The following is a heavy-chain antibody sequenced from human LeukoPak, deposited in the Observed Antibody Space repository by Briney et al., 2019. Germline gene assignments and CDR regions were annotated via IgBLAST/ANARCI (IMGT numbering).Heavy chain of an antibody. CDR1: GGSISSSSYY. V-gene: IGHV4-39*01. D-gene: IGHD3-22*01. J-gene: IGHJ4*02. Sequence: PSETLSLTCTVSGGSISSSSYYWGWIRQPPGKGLEWIGSIYYSGSTYYNPSLKSRVTISVDTSNHQFSLKLSSVTAADTAVYYCARHPPIFYDSSGYYSPSALDYWGQGTLVTVSS. CDR2: IYYSGST. CDR3: ARHPPIFYDSSGYYSPSALDY.